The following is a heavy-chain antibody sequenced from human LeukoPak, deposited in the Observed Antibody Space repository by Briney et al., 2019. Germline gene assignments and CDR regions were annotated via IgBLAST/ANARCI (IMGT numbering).Heavy chain of an antibody. CDR3: ARVQGFSYTYDWFDP. D-gene: IGHD3-16*01. CDR2: LYTSGGT. CDR1: GVSISSHY. V-gene: IGHV4-4*07. Sequence: PSETLSFTCSVSGVSISSHYWSWIRQTAGKGLEWIGRLYTSGGTNYNPSLKSRVTMSVDMSKNQFSLRLSSVTAADTAVYCARVQGFSYTYDWFDPWGQGTLVTVSS. J-gene: IGHJ5*02.